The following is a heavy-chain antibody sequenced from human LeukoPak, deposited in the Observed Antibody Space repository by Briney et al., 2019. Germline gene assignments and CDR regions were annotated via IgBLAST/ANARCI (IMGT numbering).Heavy chain of an antibody. CDR1: GFTFSSYS. CDR3: ARDSFPTYYYDSSGYYLFDY. J-gene: IGHJ4*02. D-gene: IGHD3-22*01. CDR2: ISSSSSYI. V-gene: IGHV3-21*01. Sequence: GGSLRLSCAASGFTFSSYSMNWVRQAPGKGLEWVSSISSSSSYIYYADSVKGRFTISRDNAKNSLYLQMNSLRAEDTAVYYCARDSFPTYYYDSSGYYLFDYWGQGTLVTVSS.